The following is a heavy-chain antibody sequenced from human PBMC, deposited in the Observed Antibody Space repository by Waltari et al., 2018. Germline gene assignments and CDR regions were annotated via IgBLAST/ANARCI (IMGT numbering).Heavy chain of an antibody. Sequence: QVQLQESGPGLVKPSETLSLTCTVSGGSISSHYWSWIRQPPGKGLEWIGYIYYSGSTYYNPSLKSRVTISVDTSKNQFSLKLSSVTAADTAVYYCARDLGGAVAGTTNWFDPWGQGTLVTVSS. V-gene: IGHV4-59*11. CDR1: GGSISSHY. CDR2: IYYSGST. J-gene: IGHJ5*02. CDR3: ARDLGGAVAGTTNWFDP. D-gene: IGHD6-19*01.